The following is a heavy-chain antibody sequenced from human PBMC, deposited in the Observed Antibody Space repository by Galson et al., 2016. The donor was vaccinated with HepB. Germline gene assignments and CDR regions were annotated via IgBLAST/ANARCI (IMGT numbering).Heavy chain of an antibody. CDR1: GFNFSIYS. CDR2: ISSTHRTI. J-gene: IGHJ2*01. V-gene: IGHV3-48*02. CDR3: VRDGFVSGKFAELTYWYFDP. Sequence: SLRLSCAASGFNFSIYSINWVRQAPGKGLEWISYISSTHRTIYYADSVKGRFTSSRDNGKNSLYLQMNSLRDEDTAVYYCVRDGFVSGKFAELTYWYFDPWGRGTLVTVSS. D-gene: IGHD3-10*01.